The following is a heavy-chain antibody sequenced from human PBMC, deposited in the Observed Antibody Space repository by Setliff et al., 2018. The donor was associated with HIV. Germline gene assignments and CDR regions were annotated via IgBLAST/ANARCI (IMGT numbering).Heavy chain of an antibody. V-gene: IGHV4-61*02. CDR2: IYTSGRGSD. Sequence: SETLSLTCTVSGASITRGTHYCNWIRQPAGKGLQWIGRIYTSGRGSDTYNPSLKSRATISVDTSKNQFSPKLNSVTAADTAVYYCARDQGYSTSFAFDVWGPGTMVTVSS. CDR3: ARDQGYSTSFAFDV. J-gene: IGHJ3*01. D-gene: IGHD6-13*01. CDR1: GASITRGTHY.